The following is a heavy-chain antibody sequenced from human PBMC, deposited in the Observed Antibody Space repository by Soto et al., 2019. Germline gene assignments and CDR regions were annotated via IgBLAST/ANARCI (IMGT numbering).Heavy chain of an antibody. Sequence: GESLKISCAASGFTFSSYAMSWVRQAPGKGLEWVSAISGSGGSTYYADSVKGRFTISRDNSKNTLYLQMNSLRAEDTAVYYCAKVLGIEGYDAFDILGQGTMVTVSS. CDR3: AKVLGIEGYDAFDI. J-gene: IGHJ3*02. CDR2: ISGSGGST. CDR1: GFTFSSYA. V-gene: IGHV3-23*01. D-gene: IGHD7-27*01.